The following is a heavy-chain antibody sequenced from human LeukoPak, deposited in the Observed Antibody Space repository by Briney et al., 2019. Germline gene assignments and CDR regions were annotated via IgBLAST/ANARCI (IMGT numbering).Heavy chain of an antibody. CDR2: ISPYSAYT. CDR3: ANVAKGRYFFYYMDA. V-gene: IGHV1-18*04. Sequence: GASVTVSRKASGDSTNTYGVAWVRQAPGQGLEWIGWISPYSAYTKYADALQGRVTMTTDTSTTTSYMELRSLRSDDTAVYFCANVAKGRYFFYYMDAWRNGTTVTVS. CDR1: GDSTNTYG. J-gene: IGHJ6*03.